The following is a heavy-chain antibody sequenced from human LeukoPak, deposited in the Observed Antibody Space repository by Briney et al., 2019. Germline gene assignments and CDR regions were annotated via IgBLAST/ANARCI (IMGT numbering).Heavy chain of an antibody. D-gene: IGHD1-1*01. CDR3: GSGTMSGASPTDY. V-gene: IGHV3-48*01. CDR1: GFTFSTFS. Sequence: PGGSLRLSCVASGFTFSTFSMIWVRQAPGQGLEWISYISSDSTTIYYADSVQGRFTNSTDNADNSLDLQMNSLRAEDTAVYYCGSGTMSGASPTDYWGQGTLVTVSS. J-gene: IGHJ4*02. CDR2: ISSDSTTI.